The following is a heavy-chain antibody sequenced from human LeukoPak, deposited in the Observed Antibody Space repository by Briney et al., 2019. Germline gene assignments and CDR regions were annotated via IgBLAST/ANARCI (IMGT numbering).Heavy chain of an antibody. CDR2: ISYDGSNK. J-gene: IGHJ4*02. Sequence: GGSLRLSCAASGFTFSSYGMYWVRQAPGKGLEWVAVISYDGSNKYYVDSVKGRFTISRDNSKNTLYLQMNSLRAEDTAVYYCAKDRSYDSSGYLDYWGQGTLVTVSS. D-gene: IGHD3-22*01. V-gene: IGHV3-30*18. CDR3: AKDRSYDSSGYLDY. CDR1: GFTFSSYG.